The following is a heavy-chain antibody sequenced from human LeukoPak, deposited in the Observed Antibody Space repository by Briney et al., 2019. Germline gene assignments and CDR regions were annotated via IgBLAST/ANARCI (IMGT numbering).Heavy chain of an antibody. Sequence: SETLSLTCTVSGGSISSYYWSWIRQPPGKGLEWVGYIYYTGSTNYNPSLKSRVTISVDTFKNQFSLKLSSVTAADTAVYYCARGTTFDYWGQGTLVTVSS. CDR3: ARGTTFDY. D-gene: IGHD1-1*01. J-gene: IGHJ4*02. V-gene: IGHV4-59*01. CDR2: IYYTGST. CDR1: GGSISSYY.